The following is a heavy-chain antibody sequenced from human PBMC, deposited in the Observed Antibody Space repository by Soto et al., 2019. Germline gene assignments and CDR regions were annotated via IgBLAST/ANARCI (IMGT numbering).Heavy chain of an antibody. J-gene: IGHJ4*02. Sequence: WTWIRQPPGKGLEWIGYIYYSGRTDYNPSLKSRVTISVDTSKSQFSLMLSSVTAADTAVYYCARQRVAAAQYYFDYWGQGTLVTVSS. CDR3: ARQRVAAAQYYFDY. V-gene: IGHV4-61*07. D-gene: IGHD6-13*01. CDR2: IYYSGRT.